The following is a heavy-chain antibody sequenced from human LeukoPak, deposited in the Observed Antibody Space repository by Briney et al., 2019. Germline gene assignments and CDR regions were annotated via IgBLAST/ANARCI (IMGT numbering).Heavy chain of an antibody. Sequence: GGSLRLSCAASGFTFSSYAMSWVRQAPGKGLEWVSYISSSGSTIYYADSVKGRFTISRDNAKNSLYLQMNSLRAEDTAVYYCASLGYGDYAGLDFDYWGQGTLVTVSS. CDR2: ISSSGSTI. CDR1: GFTFSSYA. CDR3: ASLGYGDYAGLDFDY. D-gene: IGHD4-17*01. V-gene: IGHV3-48*03. J-gene: IGHJ4*02.